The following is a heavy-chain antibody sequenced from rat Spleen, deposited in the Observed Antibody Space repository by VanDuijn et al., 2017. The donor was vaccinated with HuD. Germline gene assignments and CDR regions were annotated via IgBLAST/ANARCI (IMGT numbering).Heavy chain of an antibody. CDR1: GHSITSGYR. CDR2: ISYSGSS. D-gene: IGHD1-11*01. Sequence: EVQLQESGPGLVKPSQSLSLTCSVTGHSITSGYRWNWIRKFPGNKMEWVGYISYSGSSGYNPSLKSRISITRDTSKNQFFLQVKSVTTADTATYYCARMHYGLDYWGQGVMVTVSS. CDR3: ARMHYGLDY. J-gene: IGHJ2*01. V-gene: IGHV3-3*01.